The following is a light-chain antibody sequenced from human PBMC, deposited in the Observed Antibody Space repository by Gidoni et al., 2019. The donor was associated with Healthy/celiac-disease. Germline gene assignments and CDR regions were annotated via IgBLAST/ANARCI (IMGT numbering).Light chain of an antibody. J-gene: IGLJ2*01. Sequence: SVLTQPPSVSSDPGQRVTISCTGSSSNIGAGYDVHSYQQLPGTAPKLLISGNSNRPSGVPDRFSGSKSGTSASLAITGLQAEDEADYYCQSYDSSLSGYVVFGGGTKLTVL. CDR1: SSNIGAGYD. CDR2: GNS. V-gene: IGLV1-40*01. CDR3: QSYDSSLSGYVV.